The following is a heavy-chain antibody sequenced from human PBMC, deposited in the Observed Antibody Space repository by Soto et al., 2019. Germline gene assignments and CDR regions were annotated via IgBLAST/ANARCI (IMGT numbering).Heavy chain of an antibody. Sequence: QVQLVQSGAEVKKPGASVKVSCKVSGYTLTELSMHWVRQAPGKGLEWMGGFDPEDGETIYAQKFQGRVTMTEDTXKDTAYMELSSLRSEDTAVYYCATDIRRYYYDTIDHWGQGTLVTVSS. J-gene: IGHJ5*02. D-gene: IGHD3-22*01. CDR1: GYTLTELS. CDR3: ATDIRRYYYDTIDH. CDR2: FDPEDGET. V-gene: IGHV1-24*01.